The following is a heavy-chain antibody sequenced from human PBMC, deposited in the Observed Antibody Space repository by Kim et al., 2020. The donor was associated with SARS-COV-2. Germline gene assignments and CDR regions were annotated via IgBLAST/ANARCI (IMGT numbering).Heavy chain of an antibody. CDR3: ARGDPKYCSGGSCYAPY. CDR1: GYTFTSYA. CDR2: INTNTGNP. J-gene: IGHJ4*02. V-gene: IGHV7-4-1*02. D-gene: IGHD2-15*01. Sequence: ASVKVSCKASGYTFTSYAMNWVRQAPGQGLEWMGWINTNTGNPTYAQGFTGRFVFSLDTSVSTAYLQISSLKAEDTAVYYCARGDPKYCSGGSCYAPYWGQGTLVTVSS.